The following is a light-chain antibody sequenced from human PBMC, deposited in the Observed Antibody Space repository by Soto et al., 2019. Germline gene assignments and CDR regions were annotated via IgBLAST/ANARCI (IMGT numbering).Light chain of an antibody. CDR1: QTVRTY. CDR3: QQTFSIPIT. Sequence: KSAISMSPSVAYRVTITFGASQTVRTYLNWYQQRPGKAPTRLIYAASSLQSSVPPRFSGAGSETDFTLSINGLQPEDFATYYCQQTFSIPITFGQGTRLEI. J-gene: IGKJ5*01. CDR2: AAS. V-gene: IGKV1-39*01.